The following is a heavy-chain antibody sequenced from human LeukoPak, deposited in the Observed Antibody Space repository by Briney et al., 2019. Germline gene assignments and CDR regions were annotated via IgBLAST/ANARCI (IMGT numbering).Heavy chain of an antibody. V-gene: IGHV3-15*01. J-gene: IGHJ6*03. CDR1: GFTFSKSW. CDR2: IKGQTDGGTT. Sequence: PGGSLRLSCAASGFTFSKSWMSWVRQAPGKGLEWVGRIKGQTDGGTTDYAAPVKGRFTISRDDSKNTLYLQVIGLKTEDTGVYYCTTDLRHVRLERAYYYYMDVWGKGTTVTVSS. D-gene: IGHD1-1*01. CDR3: TTDLRHVRLERAYYYYMDV.